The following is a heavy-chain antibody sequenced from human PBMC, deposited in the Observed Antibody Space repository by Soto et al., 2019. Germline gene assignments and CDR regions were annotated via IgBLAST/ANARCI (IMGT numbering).Heavy chain of an antibody. V-gene: IGHV3-11*06. CDR2: SSVTSSYT. Sequence: QVQLVESGGGVVQPGRSLRLSCAASGFTFSDYYMNWIRQAPGKGLEWISYSSVTSSYTNYADSVKGRFTISRDNAKNSLYLQMYSLRAEDTAVYYCAKSAPGNNYGGNAFDIWGQGTMVTVSS. J-gene: IGHJ3*02. D-gene: IGHD5-18*01. CDR1: GFTFSDYY. CDR3: AKSAPGNNYGGNAFDI.